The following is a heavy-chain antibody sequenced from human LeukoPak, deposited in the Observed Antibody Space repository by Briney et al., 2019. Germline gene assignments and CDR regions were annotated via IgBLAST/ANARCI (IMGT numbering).Heavy chain of an antibody. J-gene: IGHJ6*02. Sequence: GASVKVSCKASGGTFSSYAISWVRQAPGQGLEWMGGIIPIFGTANYVQKFQGRVTITADESTSTAYMELSSLRSEDTAVYYCARATVHYDYVWGSYRNYYYYGMDVWGQGTTVTVSS. CDR1: GGTFSSYA. CDR2: IIPIFGTA. V-gene: IGHV1-69*13. D-gene: IGHD3-16*02. CDR3: ARATVHYDYVWGSYRNYYYYGMDV.